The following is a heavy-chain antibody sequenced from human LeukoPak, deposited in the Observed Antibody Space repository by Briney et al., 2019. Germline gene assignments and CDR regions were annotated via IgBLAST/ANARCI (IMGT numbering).Heavy chain of an antibody. V-gene: IGHV3-7*01. D-gene: IGHD3-16*01. J-gene: IGHJ5*02. CDR3: ARVVDYGWFDP. CDR2: IKEDGTTI. Sequence: GGSLRLSCVGYDFPLSSYWMHWVRQAPGKGLGWVANIKEDGTTIYYVDSVKGRFTISRDNAKNSLYLQMNSVRDEDTAVYYCARVVDYGWFDPWGQGTLVAVSS. CDR1: DFPLSSYW.